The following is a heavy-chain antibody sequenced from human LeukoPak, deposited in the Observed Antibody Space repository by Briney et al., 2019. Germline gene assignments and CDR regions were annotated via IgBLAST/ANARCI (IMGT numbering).Heavy chain of an antibody. CDR3: ARVATVTTFDYYYYMDV. Sequence: PSETLSLTCTVSGGSISSYYWSWIRQPPGKGLEWIGYIYYSGSTNYNPSLKSRVTISVDTSKNQFSLKPSSVTAADTAVYYCARVATVTTFDYYYYMDVWGKGTTVTISS. D-gene: IGHD4-17*01. V-gene: IGHV4-59*01. CDR1: GGSISSYY. CDR2: IYYSGST. J-gene: IGHJ6*03.